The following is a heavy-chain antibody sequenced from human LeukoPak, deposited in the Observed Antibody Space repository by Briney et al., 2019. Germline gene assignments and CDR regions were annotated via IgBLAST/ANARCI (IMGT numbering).Heavy chain of an antibody. CDR2: IKQDGSEK. Sequence: GGSLRLSCAASGFTFSSYWMSWVRQAPGKGLEWVANIKQDGSEKYYVDSVKGRFTISRDNAKNSLYLQMNSLRAEDTAVYHCARVRERPLYDYVWGSFDYWGQGTLVTVSS. D-gene: IGHD3-16*01. CDR3: ARVRERPLYDYVWGSFDY. V-gene: IGHV3-7*03. CDR1: GFTFSSYW. J-gene: IGHJ4*02.